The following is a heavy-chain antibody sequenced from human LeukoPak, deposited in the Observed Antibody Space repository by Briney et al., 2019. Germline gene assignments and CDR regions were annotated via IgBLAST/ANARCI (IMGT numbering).Heavy chain of an antibody. CDR2: ISGSGGST. J-gene: IGHJ4*01. D-gene: IGHD1-26*01. CDR3: AKTQWKVGATDYFDY. CDR1: GFTFSSYA. Sequence: GGSLRLSCAASGFTFSSYAMSWVRQAPGKGLEWVSAISGSGGSTYYADSVKGRFTISRDNSKNTLYLQMSSLRAEDTAVYYCAKTQWKVGATDYFDYWGHGILVTVSS. V-gene: IGHV3-23*01.